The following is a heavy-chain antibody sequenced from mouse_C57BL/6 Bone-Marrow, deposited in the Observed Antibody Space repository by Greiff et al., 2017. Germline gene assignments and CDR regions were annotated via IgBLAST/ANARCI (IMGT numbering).Heavy chain of an antibody. J-gene: IGHJ2*01. CDR1: GYTFTSYW. V-gene: IGHV1-64*01. Sequence: VQLKQPGAELVKPGASVKLSCKASGYTFTSYWMHWVKQRPGQGLEWIGMIHPNSGSTNYNEKFKSKATLTVDKSSSTAYMQLSSLTSEDSAVYYCARSANGRERYVDYWGQGTTLTVSS. CDR2: IHPNSGST. D-gene: IGHD6-1*01. CDR3: ARSANGRERYVDY.